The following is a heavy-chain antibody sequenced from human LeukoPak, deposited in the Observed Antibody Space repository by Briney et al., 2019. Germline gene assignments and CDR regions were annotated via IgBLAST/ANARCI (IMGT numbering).Heavy chain of an antibody. CDR3: ASEYCSSVSCRFDY. V-gene: IGHV4-34*01. CDR1: GGSFSGYY. D-gene: IGHD2-2*01. Sequence: SETLSLTCAVYGGSFSGYYWSWIRQPPGKGLEWIGEINHSGSTNYNPSLKSRVIISVDTSKNQFSLKLSSVTAADTAVYYCASEYCSSVSCRFDYWGQGTLVTVSS. CDR2: INHSGST. J-gene: IGHJ4*02.